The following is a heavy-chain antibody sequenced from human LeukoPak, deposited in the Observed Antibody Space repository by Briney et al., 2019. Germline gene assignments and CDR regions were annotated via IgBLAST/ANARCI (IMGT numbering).Heavy chain of an antibody. Sequence: PSETLSLTCTVSGGSIGTNYWNWIRQPPGKGLGWLGYIYCTGSTSYNPSLKSRVTMSVDTSKNLFSLKLTSVTAADTAVYYCASSRGVVTAYDIWGQGTMVTVSS. CDR3: ASSRGVVTAYDI. J-gene: IGHJ3*02. D-gene: IGHD2-21*02. CDR1: GGSIGTNY. CDR2: IYCTGST. V-gene: IGHV4-59*01.